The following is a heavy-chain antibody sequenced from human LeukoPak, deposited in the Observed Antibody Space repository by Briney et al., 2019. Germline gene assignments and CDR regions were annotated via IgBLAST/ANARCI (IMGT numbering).Heavy chain of an antibody. CDR3: ARRRFELDI. CDR1: GFTFTSYA. V-gene: IGHV3-23*01. D-gene: IGHD3-9*01. Sequence: PGGSLRLSCVVSGFTFTSYAMTWVRQAPGKGLEWVSAISGSGDFTYYADSVKGRFTISRDNSKNTLYLQMHSPRAEDTAVYYCARRRFELDIWGLGTMVSVSS. J-gene: IGHJ3*02. CDR2: ISGSGDFT.